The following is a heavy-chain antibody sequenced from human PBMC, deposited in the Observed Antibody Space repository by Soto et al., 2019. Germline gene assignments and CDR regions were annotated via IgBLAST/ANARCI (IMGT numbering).Heavy chain of an antibody. V-gene: IGHV3-30-3*01. J-gene: IGHJ4*02. Sequence: QVQLVESGGGVVQPGRSLRLSCAASGFTFSSYAMHWVRQAPGKGLEWVAVISYDGSNKYYADSVKGRFTISRDSSKNTLYLQMNSLRAEDTAVYYCARDFGYSGYDLVGPPDYWGQGTLVTVSS. CDR3: ARDFGYSGYDLVGPPDY. CDR1: GFTFSSYA. D-gene: IGHD5-12*01. CDR2: ISYDGSNK.